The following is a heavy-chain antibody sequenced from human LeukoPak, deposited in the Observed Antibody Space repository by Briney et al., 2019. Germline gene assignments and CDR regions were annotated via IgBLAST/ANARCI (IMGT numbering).Heavy chain of an antibody. CDR3: ARDSVPNSEWLPDY. CDR1: GGSINIGGYY. D-gene: IGHD3-3*01. V-gene: IGHV3-30*03. J-gene: IGHJ4*02. CDR2: IRNDGSHK. Sequence: LSLTCTVSGGSINIGGYYWSWIRQHPGKGLEWVAFIRNDGSHKTYGDSVKGRFTISRVDSKNTLNLQMDSLRPDDTAVYYCARDSVPNSEWLPDYWGQGTLVTISS.